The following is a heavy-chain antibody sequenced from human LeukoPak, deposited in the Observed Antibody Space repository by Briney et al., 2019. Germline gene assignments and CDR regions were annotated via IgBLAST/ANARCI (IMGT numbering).Heavy chain of an antibody. CDR2: ITTSSSYT. V-gene: IGHV3-21*01. CDR1: GFTFSTYE. Sequence: GGSLRLSCAASGFTFSTYEMDWVRQTPGKGLEWISSITTSSSYTFYADSVKGRFTISRDNARNSLYLQMNSLTAEDTAVYYCARDPYSGAYGDTYYYFMDVWGKGTTVTISS. D-gene: IGHD1-26*01. J-gene: IGHJ6*03. CDR3: ARDPYSGAYGDTYYYFMDV.